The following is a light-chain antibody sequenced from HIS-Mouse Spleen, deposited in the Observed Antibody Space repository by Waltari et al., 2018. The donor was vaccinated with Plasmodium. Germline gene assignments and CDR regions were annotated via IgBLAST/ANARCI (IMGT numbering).Light chain of an antibody. CDR2: ENN. CDR3: YATDSSGNQRV. CDR1: ALPKKY. V-gene: IGLV3-10*01. J-gene: IGLJ3*02. Sequence: SYALTQPPSVSVSPGQTARITCSGDALPKKYAYWSQQKSGQAPVLVISENNKRPAGIPAGFEAPASRPRATSTITGAQVEVEADYYCYATDSSGNQRVFGGGTKLTVL.